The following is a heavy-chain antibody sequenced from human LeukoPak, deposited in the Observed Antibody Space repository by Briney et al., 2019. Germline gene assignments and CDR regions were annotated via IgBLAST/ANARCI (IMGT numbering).Heavy chain of an antibody. CDR1: EFTFSDYW. D-gene: IGHD4-11*01. J-gene: IGHJ4*02. CDR3: ATTGYSNIDY. CDR2: IKKDGSEE. V-gene: IGHV3-7*01. Sequence: GGSLRLSRAASEFTFSDYWMSWVRQAPGKGPEWVANIKKDGSEEHYVDSVKGRFTVSRDNAKNSLYLQMNSLRAEDTAVYYCATTGYSNIDYWGQGTLVIVSS.